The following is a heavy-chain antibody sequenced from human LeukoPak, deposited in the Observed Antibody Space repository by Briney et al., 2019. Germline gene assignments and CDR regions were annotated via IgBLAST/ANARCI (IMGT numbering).Heavy chain of an antibody. Sequence: SETLSLTCTISGGSISSSYWSWIRQPAGEGLEGIGRISTSGSTNYNPSLKSRVTVSVDTSKKQLSLKLTSVTAADTAVYYCARDVSWFDAWGQGTLVTVSS. CDR2: ISTSGST. J-gene: IGHJ5*02. CDR1: GGSISSSY. V-gene: IGHV4-4*07. CDR3: ARDVSWFDA.